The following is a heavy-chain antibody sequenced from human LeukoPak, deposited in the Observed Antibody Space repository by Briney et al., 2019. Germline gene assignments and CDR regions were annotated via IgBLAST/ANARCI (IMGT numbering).Heavy chain of an antibody. J-gene: IGHJ4*02. Sequence: GGSLRLSCAASGFTFSSYGMHWVRQAPGKGLEWVAFIRHDGSNKYYADSVKGRFTISRDNSKNTLYLQMNSLRAGDTAVYYCAKDSAKKYDDYWGQGTLVTVSS. D-gene: IGHD2/OR15-2a*01. V-gene: IGHV3-30*02. CDR2: IRHDGSNK. CDR1: GFTFSSYG. CDR3: AKDSAKKYDDY.